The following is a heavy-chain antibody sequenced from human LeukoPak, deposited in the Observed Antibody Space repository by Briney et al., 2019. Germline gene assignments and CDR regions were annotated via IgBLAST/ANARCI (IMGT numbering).Heavy chain of an antibody. CDR3: ASVVPAGNPGYFDY. V-gene: IGHV4-39*07. CDR2: IYYSGST. D-gene: IGHD2-2*01. Sequence: PSETLSLTCTVSGGSISSSSYYWGWIRQPPGKGLEWIGSIYYSGSTYYNPSLKSRVTISVDTSKNQFSLKLSSVIAADTAVYYCASVVPAGNPGYFDYWGQGTLVTVSS. J-gene: IGHJ4*02. CDR1: GGSISSSSYY.